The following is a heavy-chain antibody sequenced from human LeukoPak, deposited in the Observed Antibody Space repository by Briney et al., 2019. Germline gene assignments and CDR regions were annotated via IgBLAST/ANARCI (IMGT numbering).Heavy chain of an antibody. V-gene: IGHV3-30*02. CDR2: IRYDGSNK. J-gene: IGHJ4*02. D-gene: IGHD3-22*01. CDR1: GFTFSSYG. CDR3: ARAMIVVVIPFDY. Sequence: PGGSLRLSCAASGFTFSSYGMHWVRQAPGKWLEWVAFIRYDGSNKYYADSVKGRFTISRDNSKNTLYLQMNSLRAEDTAVYYCARAMIVVVIPFDYWGQGTLVTVSS.